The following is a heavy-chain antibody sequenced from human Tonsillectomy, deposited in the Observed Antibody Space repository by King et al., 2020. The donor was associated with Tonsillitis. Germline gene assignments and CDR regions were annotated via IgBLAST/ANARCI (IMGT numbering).Heavy chain of an antibody. CDR1: GYSFTTYW. CDR2: IYPVDSDM. J-gene: IGHJ3*02. CDR3: ARGRLEYISSSAFDI. Sequence: VQLVESGAEVKKPGESLKIACKGSGYSFTTYWIAWVRQMPGKGLEWMGIIYPVDSDMSYSPSFEGQVTMSADKSITTAYLQWSTLKASDTAMYYCARGRLEYISSSAFDIWGQGTMVTVSS. V-gene: IGHV5-51*03. D-gene: IGHD6-6*01.